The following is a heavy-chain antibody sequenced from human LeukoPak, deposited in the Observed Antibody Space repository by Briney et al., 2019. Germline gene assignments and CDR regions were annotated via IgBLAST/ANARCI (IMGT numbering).Heavy chain of an antibody. V-gene: IGHV4-39*07. CDR1: GGSISSSSYY. CDR3: ARGDLAEAFDY. Sequence: PSETLSLTCTVSGGSISSSSYYWGWIRQPPGKGLEWIGNIYYSGSTYYSPSLKSRVTISVDTSKNQFSLKLSSVTVADTAVYYCARGDLAEAFDYWGQGTLVTVSS. J-gene: IGHJ4*02. CDR2: IYYSGST.